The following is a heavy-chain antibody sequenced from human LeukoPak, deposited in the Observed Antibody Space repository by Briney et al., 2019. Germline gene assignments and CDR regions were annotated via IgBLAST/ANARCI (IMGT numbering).Heavy chain of an antibody. J-gene: IGHJ4*02. CDR1: GFTFSSYS. CDR3: ARESWHSDYDILTGCDY. CDR2: ISSSSSYI. Sequence: PGGSLRLSCAASGFTFSSYSMNWVRQAPGKGLEWVSSISSSSSYIYYADSVKGRFTISRDNAKNSLYLQMNSLRAEDTAVYYCARESWHSDYDILTGCDYWGQGTLVTVSS. V-gene: IGHV3-21*01. D-gene: IGHD3-9*01.